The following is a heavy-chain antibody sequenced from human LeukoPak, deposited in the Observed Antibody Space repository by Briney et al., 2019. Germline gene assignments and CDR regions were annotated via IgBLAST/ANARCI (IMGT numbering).Heavy chain of an antibody. CDR2: ISYDGSNK. V-gene: IGHV3-30*04. D-gene: IGHD3-9*01. Sequence: GGSLRLSCAASGFTFSSYAMSWVRQAPGKGLEWVAVISYDGSNKFYADSVRGRFTISRDNSKNTLFLQMNSLRPEDTAVYYCARGPDYDILADYFDYWGQGTLVTVSS. CDR3: ARGPDYDILADYFDY. J-gene: IGHJ4*02. CDR1: GFTFSSYA.